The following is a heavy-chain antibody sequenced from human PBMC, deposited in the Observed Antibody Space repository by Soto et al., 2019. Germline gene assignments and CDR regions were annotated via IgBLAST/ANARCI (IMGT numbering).Heavy chain of an antibody. J-gene: IGHJ6*02. V-gene: IGHV1-69*01. D-gene: IGHD5-18*01. CDR1: GGTFSSYA. CDR3: ARDMGYSYGNPFYYYYGMDV. CDR2: IIPIFGTA. Sequence: QVQLVQSGAEVKKPGSSVKVSCKASGGTFSSYAISWVRQAPGQGLDWMGGIIPIFGTANYAQKFQGGVTITADESTSTAYRELSSLRSEDTAVYYCARDMGYSYGNPFYYYYGMDVWGQGTTVTVSS.